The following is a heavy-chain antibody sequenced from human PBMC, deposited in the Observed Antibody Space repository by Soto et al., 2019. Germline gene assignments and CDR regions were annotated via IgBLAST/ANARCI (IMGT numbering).Heavy chain of an antibody. CDR1: GGSINNNGYF. CDR3: ARGPSGDKVDY. J-gene: IGHJ4*02. D-gene: IGHD1-26*01. Sequence: QVQLQESGPGVVEPSQTLSLTCTVSGGSINNNGYFWSWIRQPPGSGLEWIGHIYNSGSTYSNPSLKSQLTISVDTSKNQFSLKLSSVTAADTAVYYCARGPSGDKVDYWGQGTLVTVSS. CDR2: IYNSGST. V-gene: IGHV4-30-4*01.